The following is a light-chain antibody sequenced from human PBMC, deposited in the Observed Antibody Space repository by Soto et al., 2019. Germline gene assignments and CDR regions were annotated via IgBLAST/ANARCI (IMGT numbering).Light chain of an antibody. CDR1: QSVSSN. Sequence: MTQSPSTLSASVGDRATLSCRASQSVSSNFAWYQQKPGQAPRLLIYGASTRATGIPARFSGSGSGTEFTLTISSLQSEDFAVYHCQQYNNWPSFGQGTRLENK. CDR3: QQYNNWPS. CDR2: GAS. V-gene: IGKV3-15*01. J-gene: IGKJ5*01.